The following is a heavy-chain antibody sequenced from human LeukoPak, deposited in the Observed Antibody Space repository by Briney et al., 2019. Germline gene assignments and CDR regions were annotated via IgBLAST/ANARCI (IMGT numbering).Heavy chain of an antibody. J-gene: IGHJ4*02. V-gene: IGHV4-34*01. CDR1: GGSFSGYH. CDR2: INHSGST. CDR3: ARSSSGWYSPLYG. D-gene: IGHD6-19*01. Sequence: SETLSLTCAVYGGSFSGYHWNWIRQSPGKGLEWIGEINHSGSTNDNPSLKSRVTISLDTSKNQFSLKLSSVTAADTAMYYCARSSSGWYSPLYGWGQGTLVIVSS.